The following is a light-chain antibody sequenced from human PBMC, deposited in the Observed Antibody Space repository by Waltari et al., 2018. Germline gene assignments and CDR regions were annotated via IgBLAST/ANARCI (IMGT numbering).Light chain of an antibody. J-gene: IGKJ3*01. V-gene: IGKV1-39*01. CDR2: AAS. Sequence: DIQMTQSPASLAASLGDRVTITCRASQSVTTSLNWYQQKSGEPPKLLISAASSVQSGVPSRFSGSGSGTDFTLTITHLQPEDVATYFCRQSHSPPFTFGPGTKV. CDR3: RQSHSPPFT. CDR1: QSVTTS.